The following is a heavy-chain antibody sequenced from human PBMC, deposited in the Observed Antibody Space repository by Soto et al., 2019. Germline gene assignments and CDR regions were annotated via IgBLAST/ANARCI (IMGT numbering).Heavy chain of an antibody. CDR1: GFTFSSYG. V-gene: IGHV3-30*18. J-gene: IGHJ4*02. CDR2: ISYDGSNK. D-gene: IGHD3-3*01. CDR3: AKDRYYDFWSGYYDSFGHFDY. Sequence: QVQLVESGGGVVQPGRSLRLSCAASGFTFSSYGMHWVRQAPGKGLEWVAVISYDGSNKYYADSVKGRFTISRDNSKNTLYLQMHSLRAEDTAVNYCAKDRYYDFWSGYYDSFGHFDYWGQGTLVTVSS.